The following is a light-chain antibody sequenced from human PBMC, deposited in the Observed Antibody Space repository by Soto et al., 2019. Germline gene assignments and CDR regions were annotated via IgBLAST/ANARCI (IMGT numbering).Light chain of an antibody. Sequence: EIVLTQSPATLSLSPVERATLSCRASQSVSSYLAWYQQKPGQAPRLLIYDASKRATGIPARFTGSGFGTDYTLTISSLEPEDFAVYYCQQRSTWRTFGQGTKVEI. CDR1: QSVSSY. CDR3: QQRSTWRT. J-gene: IGKJ1*01. CDR2: DAS. V-gene: IGKV3-11*01.